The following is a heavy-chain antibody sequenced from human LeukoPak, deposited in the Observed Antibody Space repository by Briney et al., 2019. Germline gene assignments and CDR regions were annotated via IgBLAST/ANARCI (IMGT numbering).Heavy chain of an antibody. CDR3: ARDRSSSDY. CDR1: GYTFTSYG. CDR2: ISAYNGNT. Sequence: ASVKVSCKASGYTFTSYGISWVRQAPGQGLEWMGWISAYNGNTNYAQMLQGRVTMTTDTSTNTAYMELRSLTSDDTAVYYCARDRSSSDYWGQGTLVTVSS. V-gene: IGHV1-18*01. J-gene: IGHJ4*02.